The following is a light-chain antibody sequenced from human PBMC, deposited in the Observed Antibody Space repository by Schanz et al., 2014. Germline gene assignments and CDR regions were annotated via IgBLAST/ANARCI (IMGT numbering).Light chain of an antibody. Sequence: EIVMTQSPATLSVSPGERATLSCRASQSVGSYLAWYQHRPGQAPRLLIYDASNRATGIPARFSGSGSGTDFTLTISSLEPEDFAVYCCQQRKNWPPTFGGGTKVEIK. CDR1: QSVGSY. CDR3: QQRKNWPPT. V-gene: IGKV3-11*01. J-gene: IGKJ4*01. CDR2: DAS.